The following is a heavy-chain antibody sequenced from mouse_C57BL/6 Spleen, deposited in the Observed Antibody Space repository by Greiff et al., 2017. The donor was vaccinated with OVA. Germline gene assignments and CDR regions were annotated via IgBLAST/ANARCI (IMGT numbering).Heavy chain of an antibody. Sequence: VQLQQSGAELVKPGASVKLSCTASGFNIKDYYMHWVKQRTEQGLEWIGRIDPEDGETKYAPKFQCKTTITADTSSNTAYLQLSSLTSEDTAVYYCARKGCYDFYFDYWGQGTTLTVSS. CDR1: GFNIKDYY. J-gene: IGHJ2*01. D-gene: IGHD2-4*01. CDR3: ARKGCYDFYFDY. CDR2: IDPEDGET. V-gene: IGHV14-2*01.